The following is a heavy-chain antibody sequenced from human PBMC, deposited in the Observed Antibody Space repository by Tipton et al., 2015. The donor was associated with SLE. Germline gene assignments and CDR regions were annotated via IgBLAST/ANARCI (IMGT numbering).Heavy chain of an antibody. Sequence: LRLSCTVSGGSISSYYWSWIRQPPGKGLEWIGYIYYSGSTNYNPSLKSRVTISVDTSKNQFSLKLSSVTAADTAVYYCAREVGHYYDSSGYDYWGQGTLVTVSS. CDR2: IYYSGST. CDR1: GGSISSYY. J-gene: IGHJ4*02. V-gene: IGHV4-59*01. D-gene: IGHD3-22*01. CDR3: AREVGHYYDSSGYDY.